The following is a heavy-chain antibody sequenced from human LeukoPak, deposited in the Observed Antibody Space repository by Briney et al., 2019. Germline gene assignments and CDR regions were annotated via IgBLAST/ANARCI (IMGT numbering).Heavy chain of an antibody. CDR3: SRESTVIDAFDI. CDR1: GFSFRKYA. Sequence: GGSLRLSCAASGFSFRKYAMHWVRQAPGKGLESVSGIGTNGGSTYHANSVKDRFTISRDNSKNTLYLQMGSLRTEDMAVYYCSRESTVIDAFDIWGQGTMVTVSS. D-gene: IGHD4-11*01. V-gene: IGHV3-64*01. J-gene: IGHJ3*02. CDR2: IGTNGGST.